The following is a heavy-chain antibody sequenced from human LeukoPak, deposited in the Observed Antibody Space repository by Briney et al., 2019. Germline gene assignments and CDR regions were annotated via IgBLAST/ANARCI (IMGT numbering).Heavy chain of an antibody. CDR2: ISYDGSNK. D-gene: IGHD6-19*01. Sequence: GGSLRLSCAASGFTFSSYAMHWVRQAPGKGLEWVAVISYDGSNKYYADSVKGRFTISRDNSKNTLYLQMNSLRAEDTAVYYCARAGWDSSGWYSVSYYYYMDVWGKGTTVTVSS. J-gene: IGHJ6*03. CDR3: ARAGWDSSGWYSVSYYYYMDV. CDR1: GFTFSSYA. V-gene: IGHV3-30*04.